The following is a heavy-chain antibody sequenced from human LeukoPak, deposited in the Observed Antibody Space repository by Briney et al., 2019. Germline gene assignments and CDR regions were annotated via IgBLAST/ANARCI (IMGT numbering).Heavy chain of an antibody. CDR1: GFTFSSYG. D-gene: IGHD3-22*01. J-gene: IGHJ4*02. CDR2: IWYDGSNK. V-gene: IGHV3-33*06. Sequence: PGRSLRLSCAASGFTFSSYGMHWVRQAPGKGLEWVAVIWYDGSNKYYADSVKGRFTISRDNSKNTLYLQMNSLRAEDTAVYFCAKRYYQDSSGYLGSIDYWGQGTLVTVSS. CDR3: AKRYYQDSSGYLGSIDY.